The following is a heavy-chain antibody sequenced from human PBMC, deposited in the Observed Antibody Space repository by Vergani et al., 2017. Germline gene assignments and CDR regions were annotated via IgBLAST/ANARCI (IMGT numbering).Heavy chain of an antibody. D-gene: IGHD3-22*01. CDR1: GFTFSSYA. CDR3: AVPQKEYYDSSGYPFDY. CDR2: ISGSGGST. Sequence: EVQLLESGGGLVQPGGSLRLSCAASGFTFSSYAMSWVRQAPGKGLEWVSAISGSGGSTYYADSVKGRFTISRDNSKNTMYLQMNSLRAEDTAVYYCAVPQKEYYDSSGYPFDYWGKGTMVTVSS. J-gene: IGHJ4*02. V-gene: IGHV3-23*01.